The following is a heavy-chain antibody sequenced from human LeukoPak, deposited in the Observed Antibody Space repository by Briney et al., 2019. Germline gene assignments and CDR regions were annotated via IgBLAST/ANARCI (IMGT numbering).Heavy chain of an antibody. CDR3: AREEGGATVDY. J-gene: IGHJ4*02. V-gene: IGHV3-48*04. D-gene: IGHD1-26*01. CDR2: ISSSSSTI. CDR1: GFTFSSYS. Sequence: GGSLRLSCAASGFTFSSYSMNWVRQAPGKGLEWVSYISSSSSTIYYADSVKGRFTISRDNAKNSLYLQMNSLRAEDTAVYYCAREEGGATVDYWGQGTLVTVSS.